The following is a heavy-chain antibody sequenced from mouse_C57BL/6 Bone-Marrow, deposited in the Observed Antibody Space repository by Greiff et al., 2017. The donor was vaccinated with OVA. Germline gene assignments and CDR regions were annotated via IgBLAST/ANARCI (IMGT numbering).Heavy chain of an antibody. V-gene: IGHV1-81*01. CDR2: IYPRSGNT. CDR3: ARGSVEGFSY. CDR1: GYTFTSYG. Sequence: VQLVESGAELARPGASVKLSCKASGYTFTSYGISWVKQRTGQGLEWIGEIYPRSGNTYYNEKFKGKATLTADKSSSTAYMELRSPTSEDSAVYFCARGSVEGFSYWGQGTLVTVSA. J-gene: IGHJ3*01. D-gene: IGHD1-1*01.